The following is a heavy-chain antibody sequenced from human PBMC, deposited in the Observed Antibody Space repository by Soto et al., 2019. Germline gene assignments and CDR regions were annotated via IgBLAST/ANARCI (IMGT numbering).Heavy chain of an antibody. V-gene: IGHV1-18*01. D-gene: IGHD3-10*01. CDR1: GYTFTNYG. CDR2: TSAYNGNT. Sequence: QVQLVQSGGEVKRPGASVKVSCKTSGYTFTNYGISWVRQAPGRGLEWLGWTSAYNGNTNYAQKFQDRVTMTTDTSTSTVYMEWRSLRSDDTDVYYCARDYYSRAKFDYWGQGALVTVSS. CDR3: ARDYYSRAKFDY. J-gene: IGHJ4*02.